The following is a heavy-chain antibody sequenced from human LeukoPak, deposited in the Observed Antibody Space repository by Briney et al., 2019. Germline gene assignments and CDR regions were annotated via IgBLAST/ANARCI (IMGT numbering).Heavy chain of an antibody. V-gene: IGHV4-4*08. CDR2: IDRSGST. CDR1: GGSISSYY. CDR3: AREVFRASPFDY. J-gene: IGHJ4*02. D-gene: IGHD1-14*01. Sequence: SETLSLTCTVSGGSISSYYWSWIRQPPGKGLEWIGSIDRSGSTYYNPSLKSRVTILVDTSKNQFSLKLNSVTAADTAVYYCAREVFRASPFDYWGQGTLVTVSS.